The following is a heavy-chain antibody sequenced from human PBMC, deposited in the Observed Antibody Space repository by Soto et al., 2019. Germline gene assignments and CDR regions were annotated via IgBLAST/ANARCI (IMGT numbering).Heavy chain of an antibody. D-gene: IGHD3-22*01. V-gene: IGHV1-24*01. CDR1: GYTLTELS. CDR2: FDPEDGET. Sequence: GPVKVSCKVSGYTLTELSMHWVRQAPGKGLEWMGGFDPEDGETIYAQKFQGRVTMTEDTSTDTAYMELSSLRSEDTAVYYCATAGYDSSGFTWFDPWGQGTLVTVSS. J-gene: IGHJ5*02. CDR3: ATAGYDSSGFTWFDP.